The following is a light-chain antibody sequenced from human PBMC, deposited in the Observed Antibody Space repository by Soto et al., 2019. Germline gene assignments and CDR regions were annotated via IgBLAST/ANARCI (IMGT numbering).Light chain of an antibody. CDR3: QQYGSSPT. Sequence: EIVLTQSPGTLSLSPGETATLSCRASQSVSNNYLAWYQQKPGQAPRRLIYGASTRATGIPDRFSGSGSGTDFTLTIGRLEPEDFAVYYCQQYGSSPTFGEGTRLEIK. CDR1: QSVSNNY. CDR2: GAS. V-gene: IGKV3-20*01. J-gene: IGKJ5*01.